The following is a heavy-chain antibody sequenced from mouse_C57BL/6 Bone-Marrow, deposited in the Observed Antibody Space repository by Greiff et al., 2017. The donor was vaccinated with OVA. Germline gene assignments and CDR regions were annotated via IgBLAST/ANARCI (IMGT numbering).Heavy chain of an antibody. CDR2: IYPRSGNT. J-gene: IGHJ2*01. V-gene: IGHV1-81*01. D-gene: IGHD2-5*01. CDR1: GYTFTSYG. CDR3: ARECYSSNY. Sequence: VQLQQSGAELARPGASVKLSCKASGYTFTSYGISWVKQRTGQGLEWIGEIYPRSGNTYYNEKFQGKATLTADTSSSTAYMELRSLTSEDSAIYFCARECYSSNYWGEGTTRTVSS.